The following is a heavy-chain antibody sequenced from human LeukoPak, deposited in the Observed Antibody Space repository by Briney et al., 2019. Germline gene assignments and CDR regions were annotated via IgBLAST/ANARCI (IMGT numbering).Heavy chain of an antibody. J-gene: IGHJ4*02. CDR2: IYYSGNT. CDR1: AGSISSSY. CDR3: ARASRGHDY. D-gene: IGHD3-10*01. Sequence: SETLSLTCTVSAGSISSSYWSWIPQPQGKGLEWIGYIYYSGNTNYNPSLKSRVTISVDTSKNQFSLKLTSVTAADTAVYYCARASRGHDYWGQGTLVTVSS. V-gene: IGHV4-59*01.